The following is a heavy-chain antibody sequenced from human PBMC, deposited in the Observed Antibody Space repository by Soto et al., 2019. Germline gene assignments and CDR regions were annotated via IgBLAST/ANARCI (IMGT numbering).Heavy chain of an antibody. CDR1: GFTFDDYA. D-gene: IGHD3-10*01. CDR3: AKAVLERFGGPPDY. J-gene: IGHJ4*02. CDR2: ISWNSGSI. V-gene: IGHV3-9*01. Sequence: EVQLVESGGGLVQPGRSVRLSCAASGFTFDDYAMHWVRQAPGKGLEWVSGISWNSGSIGYADSVKGRFTISRDNAKNSLYLQMNSLRAEDTALYYCAKAVLERFGGPPDYWGQGTLVTVSS.